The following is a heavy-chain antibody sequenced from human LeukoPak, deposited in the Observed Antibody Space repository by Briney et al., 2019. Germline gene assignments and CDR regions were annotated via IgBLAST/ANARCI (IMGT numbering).Heavy chain of an antibody. CDR3: ARSGWFEAHYYYYMDV. J-gene: IGHJ6*03. V-gene: IGHV3-20*01. D-gene: IGHD3-10*01. CDR2: INWNGGST. Sequence: PGGSLRLSCAASGFTFNDYGMSWVRQSPGKGLEWVSGINWNGGSTDYADSVKGRFTIYKDNAKKSLYLQMNSLRAEDTALYHCARSGWFEAHYYYYMDVWGKGTTVTISS. CDR1: GFTFNDYG.